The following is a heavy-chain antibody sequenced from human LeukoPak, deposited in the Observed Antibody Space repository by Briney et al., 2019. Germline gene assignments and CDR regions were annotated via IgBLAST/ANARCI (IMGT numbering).Heavy chain of an antibody. D-gene: IGHD7-27*01. J-gene: IGHJ4*02. CDR2: IYYSGST. CDR1: GGSISSSSYY. Sequence: SETLSLTCTVSGGSISSSSYYWGWIRQPPGKGLEWIGSIYYSGSTYYNPSLKSRVTISVDTSKNQFSLKLSSVTAADTAVYYCARGVEAVNWGHDYFDSWGQGTLVTVSS. V-gene: IGHV4-39*07. CDR3: ARGVEAVNWGHDYFDS.